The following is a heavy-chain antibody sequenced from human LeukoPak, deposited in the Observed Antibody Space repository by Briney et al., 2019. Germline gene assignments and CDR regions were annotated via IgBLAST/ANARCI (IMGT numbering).Heavy chain of an antibody. CDR1: GYTFTGYY. CDR2: MNPNSGNT. D-gene: IGHD2-21*02. Sequence: GASVKVSCKASGYTFTGYYMHWVRQAPGQGLEWMGWMNPNSGNTGYAQKFQGRVTMTRNTSISTAYMELSSLRSEDTAVYYCASFLGGDSLDYWGQGTLVTVSS. CDR3: ASFLGGDSLDY. J-gene: IGHJ4*02. V-gene: IGHV1-8*02.